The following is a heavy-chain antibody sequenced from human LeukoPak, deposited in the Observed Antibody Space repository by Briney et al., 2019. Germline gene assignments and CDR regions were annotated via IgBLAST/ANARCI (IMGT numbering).Heavy chain of an antibody. J-gene: IGHJ4*02. V-gene: IGHV4-39*07. Sequence: SETLSLTCTVSGGSISSSSYYWGWIRQPPGKGLEWIGSIYYSGSTYYNPSLKSRVTISVDTSENQFSLKLSSVTAADTAVYYCAKDRASNYYFDYWGQGTLVTVSS. CDR1: GGSISSSSYY. CDR3: AKDRASNYYFDY. CDR2: IYYSGST. D-gene: IGHD3-10*01.